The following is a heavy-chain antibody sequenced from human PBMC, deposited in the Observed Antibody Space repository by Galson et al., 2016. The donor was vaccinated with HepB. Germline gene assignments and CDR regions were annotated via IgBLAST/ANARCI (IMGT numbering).Heavy chain of an antibody. CDR3: ARHAYGRGTGWYRRYHWFDP. CDR2: IYPDDFDT. J-gene: IGHJ5*02. D-gene: IGHD6-19*01. CDR1: GYSFSDYW. Sequence: QSGAEVKKPGESLKISCKGSGYSFSDYWIGWVRQMPGKGLEWMGIIYPDDFDTRYSPSFQGNVTIPADKSINTAYVQWSSLRASDTATYYCARHAYGRGTGWYRRYHWFDPWGQGLPVTVSS. V-gene: IGHV5-51*01.